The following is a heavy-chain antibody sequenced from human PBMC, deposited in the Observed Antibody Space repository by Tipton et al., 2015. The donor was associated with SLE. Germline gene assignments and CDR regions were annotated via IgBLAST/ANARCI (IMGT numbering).Heavy chain of an antibody. CDR3: ARVGSGVDY. Sequence: TLSPTCTVSGGSISSYYWSWIRQPPGKGLEWIGYIYYSGSTNYNPSLKSRVTISVDTSKNQFSLKLSSVTAADTAVYYCARVGSGVDYWGQGTLVTVSS. V-gene: IGHV4-59*01. D-gene: IGHD3-10*01. CDR1: GGSISSYY. CDR2: IYYSGST. J-gene: IGHJ4*02.